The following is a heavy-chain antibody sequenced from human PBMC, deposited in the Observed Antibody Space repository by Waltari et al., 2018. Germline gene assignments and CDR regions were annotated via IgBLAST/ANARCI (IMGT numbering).Heavy chain of an antibody. CDR3: ARRVGARPPDY. J-gene: IGHJ4*02. CDR1: GGSFSGYY. CDR2: INHSGST. V-gene: IGHV4-34*01. D-gene: IGHD1-26*01. Sequence: QVQLQQWGAGLFKPSETLSLACASYGGSFSGYYWSWIRQPPGKGLEWIGEINHSGSTNYNPSLKSRVTISVDTSKNQFSLKLSSVTAADTAIYYCARRVGARPPDYWGQGTLVTVSS.